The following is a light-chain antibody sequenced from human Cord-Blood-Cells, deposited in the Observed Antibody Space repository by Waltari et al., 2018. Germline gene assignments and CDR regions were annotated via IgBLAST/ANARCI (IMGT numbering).Light chain of an antibody. CDR3: QQSYSTPYT. Sequence: DIQMTQSRSSLSASVGDRVTITCRASQSISSYLNWYQQKPGKAPKLLIYAASSLQSRVPSRFSGSGSGTDFTLTISSLQPEDFATYYCQQSYSTPYTFGQGTKLEIK. J-gene: IGKJ2*01. V-gene: IGKV1-39*01. CDR2: AAS. CDR1: QSISSY.